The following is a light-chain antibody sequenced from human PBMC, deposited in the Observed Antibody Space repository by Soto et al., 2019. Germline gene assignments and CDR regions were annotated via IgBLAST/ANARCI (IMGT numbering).Light chain of an antibody. Sequence: EIVLTQSPGTLSFSPGERATLSCRASQSVSSSYLAWYQQKPGQAPTLLIYGASSRSTGITDRFSGSGSGTDFTLTISRLEPEDFAVYYCQQYGSSPRVTFGGGTKVEIK. CDR2: GAS. CDR3: QQYGSSPRVT. CDR1: QSVSSSY. J-gene: IGKJ4*01. V-gene: IGKV3-20*01.